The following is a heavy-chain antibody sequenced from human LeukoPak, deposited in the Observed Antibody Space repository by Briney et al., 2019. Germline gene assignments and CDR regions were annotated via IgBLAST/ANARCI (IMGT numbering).Heavy chain of an antibody. D-gene: IGHD3-10*01. Sequence: SETLSLTCSVSGASISRYYWSWIRQPPGKGLEWIGYVYYSGTTNYNPSLKSRVTISVDTSKNQFSLKLSSVTAADTAVYYCASPHVLKVRGVTNVYFDYWGQGTLVTVSS. V-gene: IGHV4-59*08. CDR1: GASISRYY. CDR3: ASPHVLKVRGVTNVYFDY. CDR2: VYYSGTT. J-gene: IGHJ4*02.